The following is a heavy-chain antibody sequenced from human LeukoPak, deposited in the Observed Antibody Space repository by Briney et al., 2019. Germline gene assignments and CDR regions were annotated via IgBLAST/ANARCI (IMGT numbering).Heavy chain of an antibody. Sequence: SETLSLTCSVSGGSLGTYSWSWVRQSPGKRLEWIGYIYYGGTTNYNPSLKSRVTISADTAKNQFSLRLRSVTAADTAIYYCARDTTVASGMQHWGRGTLVTVSS. D-gene: IGHD4-23*01. J-gene: IGHJ4*02. V-gene: IGHV4-59*01. CDR1: GGSLGTYS. CDR2: IYYGGTT. CDR3: ARDTTVASGMQH.